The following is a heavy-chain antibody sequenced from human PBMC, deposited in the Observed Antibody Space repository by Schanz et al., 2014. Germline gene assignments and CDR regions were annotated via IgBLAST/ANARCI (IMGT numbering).Heavy chain of an antibody. J-gene: IGHJ4*02. CDR3: ARDRGYCSGGSCLTFDY. D-gene: IGHD2-15*01. CDR1: GFTFSSYG. CDR2: MSYDGSIK. Sequence: QVQLVESGGGVVQPGRSLRLSCAASGFTFSSYGMHWVRQAPGKGLEWVAAMSYDGSIKYYGDSVKGRFTISRDNSKNTLYLHMSTLRSEDTAVYYCARDRGYCSGGSCLTFDYWGQGTLVTVSS. V-gene: IGHV3-30*03.